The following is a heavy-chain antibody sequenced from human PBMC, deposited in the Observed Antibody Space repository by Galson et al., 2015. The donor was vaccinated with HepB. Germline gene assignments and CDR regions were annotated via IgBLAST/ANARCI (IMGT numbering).Heavy chain of an antibody. CDR1: GYSFTSYW. CDR2: IYPGDSDT. D-gene: IGHD3-3*01. Sequence: QSGAEVKKPGESLKISCKGSGYSFTSYWIGWVRQMPGKGLEWMGIIYPGDSDTRYSPSFQGQVTISADKSISTAYLQWSSLKASDTAMYYCARLVLEWPNRYNWFDPWGQGTLVTVSS. J-gene: IGHJ5*02. V-gene: IGHV5-51*01. CDR3: ARLVLEWPNRYNWFDP.